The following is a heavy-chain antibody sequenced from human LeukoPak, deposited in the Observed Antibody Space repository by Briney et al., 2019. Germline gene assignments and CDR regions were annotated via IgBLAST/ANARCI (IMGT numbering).Heavy chain of an antibody. J-gene: IGHJ3*02. CDR2: IYYSGST. CDR1: GGSISSYY. CDR3: ARVPYYDFWSGYYRSDAFDI. V-gene: IGHV4-59*12. D-gene: IGHD3-3*01. Sequence: PSETLSLTCTVSGGSISSYYWSWIRQPPGKGLEWIGYIYYSGSTNYNPSLKSRVTISVDTSKNQFSLKLSSVTAADTAVYYCARVPYYDFWSGYYRSDAFDIWGQGTMVTVSS.